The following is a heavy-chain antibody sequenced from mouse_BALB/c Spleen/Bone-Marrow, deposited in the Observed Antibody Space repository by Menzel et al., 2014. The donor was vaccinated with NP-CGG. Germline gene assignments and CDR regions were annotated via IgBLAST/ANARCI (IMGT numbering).Heavy chain of an antibody. CDR1: GYSITSGYY. D-gene: IGHD2-4*01. CDR3: ATIYYDYDGYFDV. J-gene: IGHJ1*01. V-gene: IGHV3-6*02. CDR2: ISYDGSN. Sequence: ESGPGHVKPSQSLSLPCSVTGYSITSGYYWNWIRQFPGNKLEWMGYISYDGSNNYNPSLKNRISITRDTSKNQFFLKLNSVTTEDTATYYCATIYYDYDGYFDVWGAGTTVTVSS.